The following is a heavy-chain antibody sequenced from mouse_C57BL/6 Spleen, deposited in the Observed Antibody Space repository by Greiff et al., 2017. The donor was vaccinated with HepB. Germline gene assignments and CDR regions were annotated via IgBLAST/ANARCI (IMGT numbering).Heavy chain of an antibody. V-gene: IGHV5-12*01. CDR1: GFTFSDYY. CDR2: ISNGGGST. D-gene: IGHD1-1*01. Sequence: DVQLVESGGGLVQPGGSLKLSCAASGFTFSDYYMYWVRQTPEKRLEWVAYISNGGGSTYYPDTVKGRFTISRDNAKNTLYLQMSRLKSEDTAMYYCARRAFITTVVADWYFDVWGTGTTVTVSS. CDR3: ARRAFITTVVADWYFDV. J-gene: IGHJ1*03.